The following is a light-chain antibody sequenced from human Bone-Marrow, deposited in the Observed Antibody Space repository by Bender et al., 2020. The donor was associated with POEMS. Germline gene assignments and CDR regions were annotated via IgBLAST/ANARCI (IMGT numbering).Light chain of an antibody. Sequence: QSALTQSASVSGSPGQSITISCTGGNSNLVSWYQQHPGKAPKLMIFEGNKRPSGISNRFSGSKSGNTASLTISGLQAEDEADYYCSSYSSSSTPRVFGGGTRLTVL. V-gene: IGLV2-14*02. CDR3: SSYSSSSTPRV. J-gene: IGLJ3*02. CDR1: GNSNL. CDR2: EGN.